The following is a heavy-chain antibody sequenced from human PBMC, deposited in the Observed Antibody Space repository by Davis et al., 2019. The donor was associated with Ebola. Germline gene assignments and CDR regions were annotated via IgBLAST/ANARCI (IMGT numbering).Heavy chain of an antibody. V-gene: IGHV3-33*01. CDR2: IWYDGSNK. CDR1: GFTFSSYG. Sequence: GESLKISCAASGFTFSSYGMHWVRQAPGKGLEWVAVIWYDGSNKYYADSVKGRFTISRDNSKNTLYLQMNSLRSEDTAVYYCASGDLWFGDPNGMDVWGQGTTVTVSS. D-gene: IGHD3-10*01. J-gene: IGHJ6*02. CDR3: ASGDLWFGDPNGMDV.